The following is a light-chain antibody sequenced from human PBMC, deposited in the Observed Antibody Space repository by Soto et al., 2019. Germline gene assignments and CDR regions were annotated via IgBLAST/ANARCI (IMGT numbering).Light chain of an antibody. CDR2: AAS. J-gene: IGKJ4*01. CDR3: QQLNSYPLT. Sequence: DIQLTQSPSFLSASVGDRVTITCRASLGMSNYVAWYQQIPGKAPKLLIYAASTLLSGVPSRFIGSGSGTEFTLTISSLQTEDFATYYCQQLNSYPLTFGGGTRVEIK. V-gene: IGKV1-9*01. CDR1: LGMSNY.